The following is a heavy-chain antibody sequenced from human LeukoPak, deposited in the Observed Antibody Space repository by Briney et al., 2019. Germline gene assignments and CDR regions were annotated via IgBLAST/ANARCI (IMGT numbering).Heavy chain of an antibody. CDR2: MNPNSGNT. D-gene: IGHD1-26*01. J-gene: IGHJ3*02. CDR1: GYTFTSYD. V-gene: IGHV1-8*03. Sequence: GASVKVSCKASGYTFTSYDINWVRQATGQGLEWMGWMNPNSGNTGYAQKFQGRVTITRNTSISTAYMELSSLRSEDTAVYYCARDTSGRPENAFDIWGQGTMVTVSS. CDR3: ARDTSGRPENAFDI.